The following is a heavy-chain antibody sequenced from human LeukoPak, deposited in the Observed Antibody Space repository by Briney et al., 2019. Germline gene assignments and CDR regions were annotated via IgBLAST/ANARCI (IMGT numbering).Heavy chain of an antibody. V-gene: IGHV3-23*01. CDR3: AKGVSSGWLSFDY. CDR2: ISGSGGST. D-gene: IGHD6-19*01. Sequence: GGSLRLYCAASGFTFSSYAMSWVRQAPGKGLEWVSAISGSGGSTYYADSVKGRFTISRDNSKNTLYLQMNSLRAEDTAVYYCAKGVSSGWLSFDYWGQGTLVTVSS. CDR1: GFTFSSYA. J-gene: IGHJ4*02.